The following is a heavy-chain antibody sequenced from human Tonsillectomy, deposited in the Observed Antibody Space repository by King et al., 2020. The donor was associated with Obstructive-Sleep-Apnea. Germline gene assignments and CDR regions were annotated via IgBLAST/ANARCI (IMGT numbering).Heavy chain of an antibody. V-gene: IGHV4-31*03. CDR3: ARGGGGSGNY. Sequence: QLQESGPGLVKPSQTLSLTCIVSGGSISSGGYYWSWIRQHPGKGLEWIGYIYYSGSTHYNPSLKSRGTISVDTSKNQFSLKLSSVTAADTAVYYCARGGGGSGNYWGQGTLVTVSS. CDR1: GGSISSGGYY. J-gene: IGHJ4*02. D-gene: IGHD3-10*01. CDR2: IYYSGST.